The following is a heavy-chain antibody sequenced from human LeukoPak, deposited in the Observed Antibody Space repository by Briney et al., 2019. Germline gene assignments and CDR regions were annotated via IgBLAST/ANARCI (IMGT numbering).Heavy chain of an antibody. CDR3: AKDLMRYYYGSGSPDY. Sequence: GGSLRLSCAASGFTFSSYGMHWVRQAPGKGLEWVAFIRYDGSNKYYADSVKGRFTISRDNSKNTLHLQMNSLRAEDTAVYYCAKDLMRYYYGSGSPDYWGQGTLVTVSS. J-gene: IGHJ4*02. CDR1: GFTFSSYG. CDR2: IRYDGSNK. D-gene: IGHD3-10*01. V-gene: IGHV3-30*02.